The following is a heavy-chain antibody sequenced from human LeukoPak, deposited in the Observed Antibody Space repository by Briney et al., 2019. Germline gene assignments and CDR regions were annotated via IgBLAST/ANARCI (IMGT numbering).Heavy chain of an antibody. V-gene: IGHV1-58*02. CDR1: VFTCTISA. D-gene: IGHD3-3*01. J-gene: IGHJ6*02. CDR3: AAGRYDFWCGYHYGMDV. Sequence: SVTLSFTSAVFTCTISAMQWVRQARGQRREWIGWIVVGSGDTNNANKFQEIFNISRVMSTSTAYMELSSMRSEETAVYYCAAGRYDFWCGYHYGMDVWGQGTTVTVSS. CDR2: IVVGSGDT.